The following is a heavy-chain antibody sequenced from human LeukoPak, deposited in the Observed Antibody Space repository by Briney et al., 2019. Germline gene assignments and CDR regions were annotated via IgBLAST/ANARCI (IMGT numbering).Heavy chain of an antibody. V-gene: IGHV1-46*02. CDR2: TNLSGDGT. D-gene: IGHD2-15*01. Sequence: ASVKVSCKASGDTFNSDFMHWLGQAPGHGLGGWGITNLSGDGTNYTQKFQGRLTMTRDTSTSMVFMELSSLRFDDTAVYYCTRAGGYCSGGSCQYFDCWGHGTLVTVSS. J-gene: IGHJ4*01. CDR1: GDTFNSDF. CDR3: TRAGGYCSGGSCQYFDC.